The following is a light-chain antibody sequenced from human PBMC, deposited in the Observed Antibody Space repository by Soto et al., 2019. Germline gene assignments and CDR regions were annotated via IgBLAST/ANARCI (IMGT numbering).Light chain of an antibody. Sequence: DILLIQSPATLSASVGDRSTITCRASENIFKFLAWYQQRSGSAPNLLIYAASDLEKGVPSRFSGSGSGTEFTLTIDNLQSNDSATYFCQHYHSQSITFGGGTQVDVK. V-gene: IGKV1-5*01. J-gene: IGKJ4*01. CDR2: AAS. CDR3: QHYHSQSIT. CDR1: ENIFKF.